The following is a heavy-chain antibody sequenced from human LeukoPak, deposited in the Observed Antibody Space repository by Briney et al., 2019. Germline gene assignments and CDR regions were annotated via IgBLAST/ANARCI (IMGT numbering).Heavy chain of an antibody. CDR1: EVTVTSNY. Sequence: GGSLRLSCAASEVTVTSNYMSWVRQAPGKGLQWVSVIYPGGDIYYADSVKGRFIISRDNSKNTLSLQMNSLTADDTAVYYCARGYYYDTSGYGSIFDYWGQGTLVTVSS. J-gene: IGHJ4*02. D-gene: IGHD3-22*01. CDR3: ARGYYYDTSGYGSIFDY. CDR2: IYPGGDI. V-gene: IGHV3-53*01.